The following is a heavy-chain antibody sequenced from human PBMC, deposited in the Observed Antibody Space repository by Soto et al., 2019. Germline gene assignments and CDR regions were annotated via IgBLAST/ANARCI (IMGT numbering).Heavy chain of an antibody. J-gene: IGHJ3*02. CDR3: AREPYYRTYYDYIWGSYNPAQNDAFDI. Sequence: GGSLRLSCAASGFTFSSYGMHWVRQAPGKGLEWVAVIWYDGSNKYYADSVKGRFTISRDNSKNTLYLQMNSLRAEETAVYYCAREPYYRTYYDYIWGSYNPAQNDAFDIWGQGTMVTVSS. V-gene: IGHV3-33*01. CDR2: IWYDGSNK. CDR1: GFTFSSYG. D-gene: IGHD3-16*01.